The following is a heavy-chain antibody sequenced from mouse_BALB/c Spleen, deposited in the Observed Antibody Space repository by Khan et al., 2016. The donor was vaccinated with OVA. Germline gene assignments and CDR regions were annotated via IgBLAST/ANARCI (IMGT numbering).Heavy chain of an antibody. CDR2: INPSNGGT. D-gene: IGHD2-2*01. CDR3: TRSGYGSFVY. Sequence: QVQLKQSGAELVKPGASVKLSCKTSGYTFTSYYMYWVKQRPGQGLEWIGEINPSNGGTNFNEKFKSKATLTVDKSSSTAYMQLSSLTSADSAVYYRTRSGYGSFVYWGQGNLVNVSA. J-gene: IGHJ3*01. CDR1: GYTFTSYY. V-gene: IGHV1S81*02.